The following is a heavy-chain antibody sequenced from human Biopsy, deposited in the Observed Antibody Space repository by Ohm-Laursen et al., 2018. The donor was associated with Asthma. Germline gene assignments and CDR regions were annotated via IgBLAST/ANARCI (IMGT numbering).Heavy chain of an antibody. Sequence: SDTLSLTCSLSSGSGGYMRRGNYYWGWIRQPPGKGLEWIGSIYYSGTTYYNPSLESRVPVPADTSKNQFSLKLTSVTAADTAVYYCVRGSSSWHHGPFHYYYGLDVWGQGTTATVSS. CDR3: VRGSSSWHHGPFHYYYGLDV. V-gene: IGHV4-39*01. D-gene: IGHD6-13*01. CDR2: IYYSGTT. J-gene: IGHJ6*02. CDR1: SGSGGYMRRGNYY.